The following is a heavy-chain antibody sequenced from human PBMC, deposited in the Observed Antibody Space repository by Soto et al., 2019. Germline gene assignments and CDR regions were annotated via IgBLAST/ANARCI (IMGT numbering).Heavy chain of an antibody. CDR1: GYTFTSYE. V-gene: IGHV1-8*01. D-gene: IGHD6-19*01. J-gene: IGHJ4*02. CDR2: MNPNSGDT. Sequence: QVQLVQSGAEVKKPGASVKVSCKASGYTFTSYEINWVRQATGQGLEWMGWMNPNSGDTGYAQKFQGRVTMTRNTSINTAYMDLTSLKSEETAVYYCARGQSGYSSGWSPNDCWGQGTLVTVSS. CDR3: ARGQSGYSSGWSPNDC.